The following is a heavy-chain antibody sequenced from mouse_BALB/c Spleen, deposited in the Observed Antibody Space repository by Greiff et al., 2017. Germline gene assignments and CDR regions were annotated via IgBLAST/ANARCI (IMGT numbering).Heavy chain of an antibody. J-gene: IGHJ2*01. CDR3: ARGGYGNYLDY. Sequence: VQLQQSGAELVKPGASVKLSCTASGFNIKDTYMHWVQQRPEQGLEWIGRIDPANGNTKYDPKFQGKATITADTSSNTAYLQLSSLTSEDTAVYYCARGGYGNYLDYWGQGTTLTVSS. D-gene: IGHD2-1*01. CDR2: IDPANGNT. CDR1: GFNIKDTY. V-gene: IGHV14-3*02.